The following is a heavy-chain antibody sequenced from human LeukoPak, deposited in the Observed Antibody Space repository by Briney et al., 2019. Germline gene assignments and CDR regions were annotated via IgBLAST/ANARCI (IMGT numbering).Heavy chain of an antibody. CDR2: IHHSEST. Sequence: SGTLSLTCAVSGDSISSNYWWTWVRQPPGKGLEWIGEIHHSESTNFNPSLKSRVTISVDKSKNHFSLSLTSVSAADTAVYYCARGIPGYFGTSGYYYEYWGQGILVTVSS. CDR3: ARGIPGYFGTSGYYYEY. J-gene: IGHJ4*02. V-gene: IGHV4-4*02. CDR1: GDSISSNYW. D-gene: IGHD3-22*01.